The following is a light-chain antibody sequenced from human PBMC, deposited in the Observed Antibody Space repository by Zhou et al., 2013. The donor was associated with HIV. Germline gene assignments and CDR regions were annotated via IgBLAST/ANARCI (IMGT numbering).Light chain of an antibody. CDR3: QQYDDLPLT. Sequence: DIQMTQSPSSLSASVGDRVTITCQASQDISNSLNWYQQKPGKAPKLLISDASSLETGVPSRFSGSGSGTDFTFTISRLQPEDIATYYCQQYDDLPLTFGPGTKVDIK. CDR2: DAS. CDR1: QDISNS. V-gene: IGKV1-33*01. J-gene: IGKJ3*01.